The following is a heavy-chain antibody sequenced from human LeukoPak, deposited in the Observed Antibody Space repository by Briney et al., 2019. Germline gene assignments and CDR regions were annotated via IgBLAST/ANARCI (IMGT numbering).Heavy chain of an antibody. J-gene: IGHJ6*02. D-gene: IGHD1-14*01. CDR3: VRDKPPMDV. CDR2: IWYDGSNK. V-gene: IGHV3-33*01. Sequence: GGSLRLSCAASGFTFSSYGMHWVRQAPGKGLEWVAVIWYDGSNKYYADSVKGRFTISRDNSKNTLYLQTNSLRAEDTAVYYCVRDKPPMDVWGQGTTVTVSS. CDR1: GFTFSSYG.